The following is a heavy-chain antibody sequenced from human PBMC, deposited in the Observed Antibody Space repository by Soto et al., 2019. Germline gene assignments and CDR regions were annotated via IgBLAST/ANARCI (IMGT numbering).Heavy chain of an antibody. V-gene: IGHV1-69*01. CDR2: IIPLFGTP. CDR3: ARDGDDYGSVNYDNRVDF. J-gene: IGHJ4*02. CDR1: GGIFSTYA. D-gene: IGHD3-10*01. Sequence: QVQLVQSGAEVKKPGSSVKVSCKASGGIFSTYAISWLRQAPGQGLEWMGGIIPLFGTPNYAQRFQGRVTITADESTRTAYMELSRLRSEDTADYYCARDGDDYGSVNYDNRVDFWGQGTLVTVSS.